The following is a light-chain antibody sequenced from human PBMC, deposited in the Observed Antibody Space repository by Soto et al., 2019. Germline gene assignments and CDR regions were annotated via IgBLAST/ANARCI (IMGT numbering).Light chain of an antibody. CDR2: SHN. CDR1: SSNIGNNP. V-gene: IGLV1-44*01. Sequence: QSVLTQPPSASGTPGQRVTFSCSGSSSNIGNNPVNWYQQLPGTAPKLLIYSHNQRSSGVPDRFSGSKSGTSASLAICGLQSEDEGDYYCAAWDDSLNGVVFGGGTKLTVL. J-gene: IGLJ3*02. CDR3: AAWDDSLNGVV.